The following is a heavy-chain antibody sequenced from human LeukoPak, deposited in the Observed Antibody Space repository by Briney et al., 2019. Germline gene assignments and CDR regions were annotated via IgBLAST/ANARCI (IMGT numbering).Heavy chain of an antibody. CDR2: IYSGGST. J-gene: IGHJ4*02. Sequence: GGSLRLSCAASGFTVSSNYMSWVRQAPGKGLEWVSVIYSGGSTYYADSVKGRFTISRDNSKNTLYLHMNSLRAEDTAVYYCAKGFRTTGVDCWGQGTLVTVSS. D-gene: IGHD4-11*01. V-gene: IGHV3-53*01. CDR3: AKGFRTTGVDC. CDR1: GFTVSSNY.